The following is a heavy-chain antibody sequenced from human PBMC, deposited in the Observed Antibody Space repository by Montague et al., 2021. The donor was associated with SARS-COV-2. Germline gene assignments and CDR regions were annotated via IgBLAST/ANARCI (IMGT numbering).Heavy chain of an antibody. D-gene: IGHD2-2*03. CDR3: ARGTPGY. V-gene: IGHV4-34*01. J-gene: IGHJ4*02. CDR1: GGSFSDYH. Sequence: SETLSLTCAVYGGSFSDYHCSWIRQPPGGGLDWIGRINHGGSTKYNPSLKSRVTISIDASKNQFSLKFSSLTAADTAVYYCARGTPGYWGQGTLVTVSS. CDR2: INHGGST.